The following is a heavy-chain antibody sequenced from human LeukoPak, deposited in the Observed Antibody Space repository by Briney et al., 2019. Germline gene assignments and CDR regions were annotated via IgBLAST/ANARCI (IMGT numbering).Heavy chain of an antibody. Sequence: GASLRLSCAASGFTFSSYAMSWVRQAPGKGLEWVSAISGSGGSTYYADSVKGRFTISRDNSKNTLYLRMNSLRAEDTAVYYCAKDLNEEMDAFDIWGQGTMVTVSS. V-gene: IGHV3-23*01. CDR3: AKDLNEEMDAFDI. CDR1: GFTFSSYA. CDR2: ISGSGGST. J-gene: IGHJ3*02.